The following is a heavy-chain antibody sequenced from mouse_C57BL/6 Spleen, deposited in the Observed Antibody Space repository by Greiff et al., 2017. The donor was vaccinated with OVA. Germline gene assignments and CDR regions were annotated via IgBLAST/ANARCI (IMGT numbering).Heavy chain of an antibody. V-gene: IGHV1-22*01. Sequence: EVQLQQSGPELVKPGASVKMSCKASGYTFTDYNMHWVKQSHGKSLEWIGYINPNNGGTSYNQKFKGKATLTVNKSSSTAYMELRSLTSEDSAVYYCALYYGYEGDYWGQGTTLTVSS. J-gene: IGHJ2*01. CDR3: ALYYGYEGDY. D-gene: IGHD2-2*01. CDR1: GYTFTDYN. CDR2: INPNNGGT.